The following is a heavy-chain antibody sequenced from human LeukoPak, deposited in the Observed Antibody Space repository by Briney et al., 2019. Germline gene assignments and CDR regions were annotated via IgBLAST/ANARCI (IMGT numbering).Heavy chain of an antibody. CDR2: TRNKANSYTT. CDR1: GFTFSDHY. D-gene: IGHD1-26*01. CDR3: ARGLWELDAFDI. V-gene: IGHV3-72*01. Sequence: GGSLRLSCAASGFTFSDHYMDWVRQAPGKGLEWVGRTRNKANSYTTEYAASVKGRFTISRDDSKNSLYLQMNSLKTEDTAVYYCARGLWELDAFDIWGQGTMVTVSS. J-gene: IGHJ3*02.